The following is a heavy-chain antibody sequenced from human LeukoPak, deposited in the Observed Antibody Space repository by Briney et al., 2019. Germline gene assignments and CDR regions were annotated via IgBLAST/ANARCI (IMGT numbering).Heavy chain of an antibody. D-gene: IGHD6-19*01. CDR3: ATASSGWYGTD. CDR1: GFTVSSNY. J-gene: IGHJ4*02. CDR2: IYSGGST. Sequence: GGSLRLSCAASGFTVSSNYMSWVRQAPGEGLEWVSIIYSGGSTYYADSAMGRFTISRDISKNTLYLQMNSLRAEDTAVYYCATASSGWYGTDWGQGTLVTVSS. V-gene: IGHV3-66*01.